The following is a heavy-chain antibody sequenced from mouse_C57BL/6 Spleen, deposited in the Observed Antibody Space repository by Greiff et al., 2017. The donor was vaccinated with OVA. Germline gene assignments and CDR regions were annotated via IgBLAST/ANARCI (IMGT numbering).Heavy chain of an antibody. J-gene: IGHJ2*01. CDR2: IYPGDGDT. D-gene: IGHD2-1*01. V-gene: IGHV1-82*01. CDR3: ARKRATYGNYEDFDY. CDR1: GYAFSSSW. Sequence: QVHVKQSGPELVKPGASVKISCKASGYAFSSSWMNWVKQRPGKGLEWIGRIYPGDGDTNYNGKFKGKATLTADKSSSTAYMQLSSLTSEDSAVYFGARKRATYGNYEDFDYWGQGTTLTVSS.